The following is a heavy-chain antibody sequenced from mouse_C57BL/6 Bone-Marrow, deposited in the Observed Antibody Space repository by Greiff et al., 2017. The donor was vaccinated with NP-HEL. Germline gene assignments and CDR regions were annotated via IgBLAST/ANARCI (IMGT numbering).Heavy chain of an antibody. CDR2: WNNDNY. CDR1: ISLSTSGMGL. D-gene: IGHD2-3*01. V-gene: IGHV8-2*01. Sequence: QVTLKVCGPGILQPSQTLSLACTFSGISLSTSGMGLSWLRQPSGKALEWLASLWNNDNYYNPSFKGRLTISEETSTYQVFFKLTSVDTADSATYYGAWRELSPGDDGYYYDGFAYWGQGTLVTVSA. J-gene: IGHJ3*01. CDR3: WRELSPGDDGYYYDGFAY.